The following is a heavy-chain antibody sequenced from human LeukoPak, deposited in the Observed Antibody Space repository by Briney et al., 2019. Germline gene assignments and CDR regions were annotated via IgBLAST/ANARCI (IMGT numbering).Heavy chain of an antibody. CDR3: ARRGIVGASDAFDI. CDR2: INHSGST. CDR1: GGSFSGYY. V-gene: IGHV4-34*01. D-gene: IGHD1-26*01. J-gene: IGHJ3*02. Sequence: SETLSLTCAAYGGSFSGYYWSWIRQPPGKGLEWIGEINHSGSTNCNPSLKSRVTISVDTSKNQFSLKLSSVTAADTAVYYCARRGIVGASDAFDIWGQGTMVTVSS.